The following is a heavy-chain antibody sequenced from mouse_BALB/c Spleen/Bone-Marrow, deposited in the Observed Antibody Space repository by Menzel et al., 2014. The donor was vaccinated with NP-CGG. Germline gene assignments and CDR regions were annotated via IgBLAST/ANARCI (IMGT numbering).Heavy chain of an antibody. J-gene: IGHJ2*01. CDR3: TRITGKFDY. CDR2: IRLNSHNYAT. V-gene: IGHV6-6*02. Sequence: EVQLVESGGGLVQPGGSMKLSCVASGFTFSNYWMHWVSQSPEKGLEWVAEIRLNSHNYATHYAESVKGRLTNTRDDAKSSLYRQMNNVRADDTGIDYWTRITGKFDYWGQGTTLTVSA. CDR1: GFTFSNYW.